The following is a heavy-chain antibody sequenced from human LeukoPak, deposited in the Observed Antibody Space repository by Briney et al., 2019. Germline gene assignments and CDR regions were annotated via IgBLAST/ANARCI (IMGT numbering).Heavy chain of an antibody. CDR1: GFTFSSYA. CDR2: ISGSGGST. J-gene: IGHJ4*02. CDR3: ATNIAYYDTLTGFIVPEPIDY. D-gene: IGHD3-9*01. Sequence: GGSLRLSCAASGFTFSSYAMSWVRQAPGKGLEWVSAISGSGGSTYYADSVKGRFTISRDNSKNTLYLQMNSLRAEDTAVYYCATNIAYYDTLTGFIVPEPIDYWGQGTLVTVSS. V-gene: IGHV3-23*01.